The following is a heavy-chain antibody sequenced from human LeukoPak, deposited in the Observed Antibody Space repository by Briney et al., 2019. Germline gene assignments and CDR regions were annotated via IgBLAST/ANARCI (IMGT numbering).Heavy chain of an antibody. Sequence: PGGSLRLSCAASGFILSNYDVTWVRQTPGKGPEYVSSIGSGGYTFSAGSVRGRFSIYRDDSHNTVYLQMNSLRAEDTAIYFCAKKLPTVSAYFDLWGQGALVTVSS. CDR1: GFILSNYD. D-gene: IGHD2/OR15-2a*01. V-gene: IGHV3-23*01. CDR2: IGSGGYT. J-gene: IGHJ4*02. CDR3: AKKLPTVSAYFDL.